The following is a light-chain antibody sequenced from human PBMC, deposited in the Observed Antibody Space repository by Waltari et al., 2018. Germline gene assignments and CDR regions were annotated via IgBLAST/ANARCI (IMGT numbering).Light chain of an antibody. V-gene: IGKV1-39*01. Sequence: DIQMTQSPSSLSASVGDRVTITCRASQNINSFLNWYQQKPGRAPKLLIYAASSLHSGGPSRLIGSGSGTDYTLTISSLQPEDFATYYCQQSYSTWTSGHVTKVEI. CDR2: AAS. CDR1: QNINSF. J-gene: IGKJ1*01. CDR3: QQSYSTWT.